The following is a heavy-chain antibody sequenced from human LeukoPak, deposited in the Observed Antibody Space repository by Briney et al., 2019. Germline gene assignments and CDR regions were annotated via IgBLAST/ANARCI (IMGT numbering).Heavy chain of an antibody. J-gene: IGHJ4*02. V-gene: IGHV4-39*07. D-gene: IGHD5-24*01. Sequence: PSETPCLTCTVSGGSISSSSYFWGWIRQPPVKGLEWIGSIYYSGTTYYNPSLKSRVTISVDTSKNQFSLKLSSVTAADTAVYYCARDPGGMATLISAFDYWGQGTLVTVSS. CDR2: IYYSGTT. CDR3: ARDPGGMATLISAFDY. CDR1: GGSISSSSYF.